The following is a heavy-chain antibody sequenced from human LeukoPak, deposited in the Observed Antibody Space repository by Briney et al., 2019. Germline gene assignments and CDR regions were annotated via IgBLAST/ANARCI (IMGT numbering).Heavy chain of an antibody. J-gene: IGHJ4*02. V-gene: IGHV3-53*01. CDR1: GFTFSSYW. Sequence: PGGSLRLSCAASGFTFSSYWMNWVRQYPGKGLEWVSVIYSGGTTNYADSVKGRFTISRDNSKNTLFLQMNSLRAEDTAVYYCARGGYSSSWYHFDYWGQGTLVTVSS. D-gene: IGHD6-13*01. CDR3: ARGGYSSSWYHFDY. CDR2: IYSGGTT.